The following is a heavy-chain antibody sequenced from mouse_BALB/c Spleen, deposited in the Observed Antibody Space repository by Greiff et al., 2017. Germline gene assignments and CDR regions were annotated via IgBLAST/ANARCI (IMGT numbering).Heavy chain of an antibody. J-gene: IGHJ3*01. CDR1: GYTFTSYT. D-gene: IGHD2-14*01. CDR2: INPSSGYT. CDR3: ARLGGRYDWFAY. Sequence: VKLLESGAELARPGASVKMSCKASGYTFTSYTMHWVKQRPGQGLEWIGYINPSSGYTNYNQKFKDKATLTADKSSSTAYMQLSSLTSEDSAVYYCARLGGRYDWFAYWGQGTLVTVSA. V-gene: IGHV1-4*01.